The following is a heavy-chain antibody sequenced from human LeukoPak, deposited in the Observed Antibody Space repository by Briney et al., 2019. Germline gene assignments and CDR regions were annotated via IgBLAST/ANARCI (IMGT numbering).Heavy chain of an antibody. CDR2: ISSSGTTI. CDR3: ARSSVVIAAAGSFDY. V-gene: IGHV3-48*03. D-gene: IGHD6-13*01. Sequence: GGSLRLSCTASGFTFSTYEMNWVRQAPGKGLEWVSYISSSGTTIYYADSVKGRFTISRDNAKNSLYLQMNSLRAEDTAVYYCARSSVVIAAAGSFDYWGQGTLVTVSS. CDR1: GFTFSTYE. J-gene: IGHJ4*02.